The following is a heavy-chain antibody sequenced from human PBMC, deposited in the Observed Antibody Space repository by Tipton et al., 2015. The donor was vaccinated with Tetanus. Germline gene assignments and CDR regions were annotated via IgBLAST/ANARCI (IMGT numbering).Heavy chain of an antibody. CDR1: GFTFTRYA. J-gene: IGHJ4*02. CDR3: AREDGGPTLDYFDS. V-gene: IGHV3-30-3*01. D-gene: IGHD3-16*01. Sequence: SLRLSCAASGFTFTRYAMHWVRQAPGKGLEWVAVITFDGNTKYYADSVKGRFTLSRDNSQSTLYLQMNSLKVEDTAVYYCAREDGGPTLDYFDSWGQGDLVIVSS. CDR2: ITFDGNTK.